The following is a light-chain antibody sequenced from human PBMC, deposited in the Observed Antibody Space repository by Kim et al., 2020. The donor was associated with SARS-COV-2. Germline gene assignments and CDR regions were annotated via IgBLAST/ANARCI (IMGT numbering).Light chain of an antibody. CDR1: QSVSSN. Sequence: PGENATLPCRASQSVSSNLAWYQQKPGQAPRLLIYGASTRATGIPARFSGSGSGTEFTRTISSLQSEDFALYYCQQCNNWPTWTFGQGTKVDIK. CDR2: GAS. CDR3: QQCNNWPTWT. V-gene: IGKV3-15*01. J-gene: IGKJ1*01.